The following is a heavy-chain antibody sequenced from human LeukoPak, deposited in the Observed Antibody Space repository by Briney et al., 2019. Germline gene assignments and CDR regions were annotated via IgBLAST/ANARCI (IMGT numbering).Heavy chain of an antibody. CDR1: DDSISSNRYF. Sequence: SETLSLTCTISDDSISSNRYFWAWIRQPPGGGLEWIASINYSWRTYYNPSLKSRLTISIDTAKRQFSLKLTSVTAADTAVYYCARTTEGGYTYGYFYYYYMDVWGKGTTVTISS. CDR2: INYSWRT. CDR3: ARTTEGGYTYGYFYYYYMDV. D-gene: IGHD5-18*01. V-gene: IGHV4-39*07. J-gene: IGHJ6*03.